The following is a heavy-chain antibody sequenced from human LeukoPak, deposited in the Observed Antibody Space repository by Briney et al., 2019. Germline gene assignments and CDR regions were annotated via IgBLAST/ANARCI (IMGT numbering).Heavy chain of an antibody. J-gene: IGHJ4*02. CDR2: ITNSGGHT. CDR1: GFTFSSYA. V-gene: IGHV3-23*01. CDR3: AKPGVAVLPGLFDY. Sequence: GGSLRLSCAASGFTFSSYAMSWVRQAPGKGLEWVSHITNSGGHTYYADSVKGRFTISRDNSKNTLFLQMNSLRAEDTAVYYCAKPGVAVLPGLFDYWGQGTLVTVSS. D-gene: IGHD6-19*01.